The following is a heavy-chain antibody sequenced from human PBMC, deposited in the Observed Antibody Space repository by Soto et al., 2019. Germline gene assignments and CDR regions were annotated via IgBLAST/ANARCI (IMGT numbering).Heavy chain of an antibody. Sequence: QVQLVQSGAEVKKAGASVKVSCKASGYTFYRYGITWVRQAPGQGLEWMGWINPSNDNTNYAQKFRGRVTMTTDASTSTAHMELRSLKSDDTALYYCARDTQQDSNGYYLEWFDPWGQGTLVTVSS. CDR2: INPSNDNT. CDR3: ARDTQQDSNGYYLEWFDP. J-gene: IGHJ5*02. V-gene: IGHV1-18*01. D-gene: IGHD3-22*01. CDR1: GYTFYRYG.